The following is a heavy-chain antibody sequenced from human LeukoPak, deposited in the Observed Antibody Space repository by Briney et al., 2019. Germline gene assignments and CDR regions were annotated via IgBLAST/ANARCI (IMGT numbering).Heavy chain of an antibody. D-gene: IGHD6-13*01. CDR3: ATRGYGSTWHSQN. Sequence: SETLSLTCTVSGGSISSGDYYWSWIRQHPGKGLEWIGYIYYSGNTYYNPSLKSRVTISVDTSKNQFSLKLSSVTDADTAVYYCATRGYGSTWHSQNWGQGTLVTVSS. V-gene: IGHV4-31*03. J-gene: IGHJ4*02. CDR1: GGSISSGDYY. CDR2: IYYSGNT.